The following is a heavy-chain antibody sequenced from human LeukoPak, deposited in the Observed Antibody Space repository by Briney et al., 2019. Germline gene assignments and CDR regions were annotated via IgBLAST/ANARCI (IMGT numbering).Heavy chain of an antibody. Sequence: GGSLRLSCTASGFTFSTYAMNWVRQAPGEGLECVSVIVGNGGGIDHADSVKGRFTISRDNSKNTLYLQMNSLRAEDTAVYYCAKDRIPDGFYSVDSWGQGALVTVSS. D-gene: IGHD3-3*01. V-gene: IGHV3-23*01. CDR3: AKDRIPDGFYSVDS. J-gene: IGHJ4*02. CDR1: GFTFSTYA. CDR2: IVGNGGGI.